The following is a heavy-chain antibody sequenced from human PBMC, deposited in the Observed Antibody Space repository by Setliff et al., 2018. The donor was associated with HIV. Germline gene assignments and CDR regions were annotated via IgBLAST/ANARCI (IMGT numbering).Heavy chain of an antibody. CDR1: GGSVSSGGYY. Sequence: PSETLSLTCTVSGGSVSSGGYYWNWIRQRPGKGLEWIGHIYYSGSTYYNPSLKSRVTISVDTSKNQFSLKLSSVTAADTAVYYCARHPSGWLMAFYMDVWGKGTTVTVSS. V-gene: IGHV4-39*01. CDR3: ARHPSGWLMAFYMDV. CDR2: IYYSGST. J-gene: IGHJ6*03. D-gene: IGHD3-22*01.